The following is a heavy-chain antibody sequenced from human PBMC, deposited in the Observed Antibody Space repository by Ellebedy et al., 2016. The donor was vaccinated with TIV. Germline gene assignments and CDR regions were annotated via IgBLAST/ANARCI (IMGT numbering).Heavy chain of an antibody. CDR1: GDSFSSDTSY. J-gene: IGHJ4*02. Sequence: GSLRLSXTVSGDSFSSDTSYWSWIRQSAGKGLEWIGYIYYTGDTYYNPSLKSRVTMSVDTSKNQFSLKVSSVTAADTAVYYCTRVKLGDRADYRLDYWGQGTQVTVSS. V-gene: IGHV4-61*01. CDR3: TRVKLGDRADYRLDY. D-gene: IGHD4/OR15-4a*01. CDR2: IYYTGDT.